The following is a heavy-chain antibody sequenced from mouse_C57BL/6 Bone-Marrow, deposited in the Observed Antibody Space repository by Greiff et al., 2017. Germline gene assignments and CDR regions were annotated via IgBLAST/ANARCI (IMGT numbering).Heavy chain of an antibody. J-gene: IGHJ3*01. CDR2: IYPRSGNT. D-gene: IGHD1-1*01. V-gene: IGHV1-81*01. CDR3: ARDIYYGSSDGFAY. Sequence: VKLMESGAELARPGASVKLSCKASGYTFTSYGISWVKQRTGQGLEWIGEIYPRSGNTYYNEKFKGKATLTADKSSSTAYMELRSLTSEDSAVYFCARDIYYGSSDGFAYWGQGTLVTVSA. CDR1: GYTFTSYG.